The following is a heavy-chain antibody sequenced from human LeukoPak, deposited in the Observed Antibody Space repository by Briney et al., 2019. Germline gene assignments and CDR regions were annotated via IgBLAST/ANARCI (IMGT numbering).Heavy chain of an antibody. CDR1: GGSIRSYY. V-gene: IGHV4-59*01. CDR3: ARVRSTSWPLPYNWFDP. Sequence: PSVTLSLTCTVSGGSIRSYYWSWIRQPPGKGPEWIVYIYYSGSTNYNPSLKSRVTISVDTSKNQFSLKLSSVTAADTAVYYCARVRSTSWPLPYNWFDPWGQGTLVTVSS. D-gene: IGHD2-2*01. J-gene: IGHJ5*02. CDR2: IYYSGST.